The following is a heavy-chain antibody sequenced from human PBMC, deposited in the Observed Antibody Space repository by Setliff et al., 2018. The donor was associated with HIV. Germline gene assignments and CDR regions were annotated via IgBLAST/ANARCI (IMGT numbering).Heavy chain of an antibody. CDR2: IWYDGSNK. V-gene: IGHV3-33*06. CDR1: GFTFSSYG. J-gene: IGHJ4*02. CDR3: AKAETSRAVAGLWAGY. D-gene: IGHD6-19*01. Sequence: GESLKISCAASGFTFSSYGMHWVRQAPGKGLEWVAVIWYDGSNKYYADSVKGRFTISRDNSKNTLYLQMNSLRAEDTAVYYCAKAETSRAVAGLWAGYWGQGTLVTVSS.